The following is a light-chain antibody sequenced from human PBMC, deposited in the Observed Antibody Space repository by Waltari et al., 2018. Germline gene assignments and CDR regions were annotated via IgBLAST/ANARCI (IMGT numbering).Light chain of an antibody. CDR1: QSVSIY. CDR3: QQRSTWPPS. CDR2: DVY. Sequence: EIVLTQSPATLSLSPGSRATLSCRASQSVSIYLAWYQQKPGQSPRLLIYDVYKRATGIPARISGSGSGTDFTLTISSLEPEDFAVYYCQQRSTWPPSFGGGTKVEIK. J-gene: IGKJ4*01. V-gene: IGKV3-11*01.